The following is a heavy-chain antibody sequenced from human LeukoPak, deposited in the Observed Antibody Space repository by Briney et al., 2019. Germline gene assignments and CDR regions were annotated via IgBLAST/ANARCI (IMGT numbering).Heavy chain of an antibody. V-gene: IGHV1-8*01. Sequence: VASVKVSCKASGYTFTSYDINWVRQATGQGLEWMGWMNPNSGNTGYAQKSQGRVTMTRNTSISTAYMELSGLRSEDTAVYYCARVEDTATIDYWGQGTLVTVSS. CDR3: ARVEDTATIDY. J-gene: IGHJ4*02. CDR1: GYTFTSYD. CDR2: MNPNSGNT. D-gene: IGHD5-18*01.